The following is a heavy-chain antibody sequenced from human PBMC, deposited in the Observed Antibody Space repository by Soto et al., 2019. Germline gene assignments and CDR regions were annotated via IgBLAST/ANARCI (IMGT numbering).Heavy chain of an antibody. CDR3: ARGGLTGEPNYYGMDV. Sequence: QSQTLSLTCAISGDSVSSNSAAWNWIRQSPSRGLEWLGRTYYRSKWYNDYAVSVKSRITINPDTSKNQFSLQLNSVTPEDTAVYYCARGGLTGEPNYYGMDVWGQGTTVTVSS. V-gene: IGHV6-1*01. CDR2: TYYRSKWYN. D-gene: IGHD7-27*01. J-gene: IGHJ6*02. CDR1: GDSVSSNSAA.